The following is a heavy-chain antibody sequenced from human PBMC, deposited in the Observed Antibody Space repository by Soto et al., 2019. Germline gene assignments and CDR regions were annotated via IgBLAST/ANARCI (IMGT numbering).Heavy chain of an antibody. Sequence: SETLSLTCTVSGGSISSSSYYWGWIRQPPGKGLEWIGSIYYSGSTYYNPSLKSRVTISVDTSKNQFSLKLSSVTAADTAVYYCARHPVPAAMVIRTGDWFDPWGQGTLVTVSS. V-gene: IGHV4-39*01. J-gene: IGHJ5*02. CDR1: GGSISSSSYY. CDR3: ARHPVPAAMVIRTGDWFDP. CDR2: IYYSGST. D-gene: IGHD2-2*01.